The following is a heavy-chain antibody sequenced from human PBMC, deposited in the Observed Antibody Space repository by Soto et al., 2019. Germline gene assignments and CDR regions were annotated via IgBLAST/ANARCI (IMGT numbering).Heavy chain of an antibody. CDR3: ARGARAFGP. V-gene: IGHV4-31*03. J-gene: IGHJ5*02. CDR2: IYFSGST. CDR1: GGSISSGSNY. Sequence: SETLSLTCTVSGGSISSGSNYWSWIRQLPGKGLEWIGYIYFSGSTYYNPSLKSRVAMSIDTSKDQFSLRLSSVTAADTAVYYCARGARAFGPWGQGILVT.